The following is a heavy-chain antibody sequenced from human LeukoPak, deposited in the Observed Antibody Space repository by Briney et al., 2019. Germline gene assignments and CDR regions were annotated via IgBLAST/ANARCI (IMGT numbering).Heavy chain of an antibody. CDR3: AKASWVSSTDAVR. CDR2: IRGNGET. D-gene: IGHD3-16*01. Sequence: GGSLRLSCAASGLSFSSFAMSWVRQGPARGLEWVSSIRGNGETLYADSVKGRLTLSSDSSRNTVYFLLNNLRVEDTTIYYCAKASWVSSTDAVRWGQGTLVTVSS. V-gene: IGHV3-23*01. J-gene: IGHJ4*02. CDR1: GLSFSSFA.